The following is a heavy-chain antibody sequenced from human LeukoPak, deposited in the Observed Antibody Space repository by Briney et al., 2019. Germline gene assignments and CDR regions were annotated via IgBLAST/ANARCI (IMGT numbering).Heavy chain of an antibody. CDR3: AKTLGYCSTASCSEDDS. V-gene: IGHV3-21*01. D-gene: IGHD2-2*01. CDR1: GFTFSSYS. CDR2: ISVSSNYI. J-gene: IGHJ5*01. Sequence: GGSLRLSCAASGFTFSSYSMNWVRQAPGKGLEWVSSISVSSNYIYYADSVRGRFTISRDNAQNPLYLQMNSLTAEDTAVYFCAKTLGYCSTASCSEDDSWGQGTLVIVSS.